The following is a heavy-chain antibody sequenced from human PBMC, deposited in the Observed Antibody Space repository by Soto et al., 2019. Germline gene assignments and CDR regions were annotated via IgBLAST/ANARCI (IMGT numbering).Heavy chain of an antibody. CDR1: GFSVSNYG. D-gene: IGHD6-19*01. V-gene: IGHV3-30*18. CDR2: ISYDGNSE. CDR3: AKGLYRSAWCNWFDS. Sequence: QVQLVESGGGVVQPGKSLRLSCAASGFSVSNYGMHWVRQAPGNGLEWVAMISYDGNSEYYTDSVKGRFTISRDTSKNTVSLQMDSLRAEDTAVYYCAKGLYRSAWCNWFDSWGQGTLVTVSS. J-gene: IGHJ5*01.